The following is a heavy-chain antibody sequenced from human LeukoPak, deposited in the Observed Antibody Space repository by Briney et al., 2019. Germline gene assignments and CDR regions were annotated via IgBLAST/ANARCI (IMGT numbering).Heavy chain of an antibody. Sequence: PGGSLRLSCAASGFTFSSYSMNWVRQAPGKGLEWVSSISSSSYIYYADSVKGRFTISRDNAKNSLYLQMNSLRAEDTAVYYCARGGGPSGSYYSLSDWGQGTLVTVSS. CDR1: GFTFSSYS. CDR2: ISSSSYI. CDR3: ARGGGPSGSYYSLSD. V-gene: IGHV3-21*01. J-gene: IGHJ4*02. D-gene: IGHD1-26*01.